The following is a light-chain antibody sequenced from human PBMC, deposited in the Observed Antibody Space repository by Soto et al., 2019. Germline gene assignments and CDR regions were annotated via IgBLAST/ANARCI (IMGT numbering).Light chain of an antibody. J-gene: IGKJ1*01. CDR1: QSISTY. Sequence: DIQMTQSPSYLSASVGDRVTITCRASQSISTYLNWYQQKPGKAPKLLMHAASSLDRGVPSRFSGSGSGTDFTLTISSLQPEDFATYYCQQSYRTPRTFGQGTKVEIK. CDR3: QQSYRTPRT. CDR2: AAS. V-gene: IGKV1-39*01.